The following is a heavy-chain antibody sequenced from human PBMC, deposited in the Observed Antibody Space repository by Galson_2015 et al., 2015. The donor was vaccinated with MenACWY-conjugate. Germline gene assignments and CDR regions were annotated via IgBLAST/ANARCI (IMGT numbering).Heavy chain of an antibody. Sequence: SLRLSCAASGLTFSTYSMNWVRQAPGKGLEWVSYISSSSSTIYYADSVKGRFTISRDNAKNSLYLQMNTLRDEDTAVYYCARVPGYSYGYYDWWGQGTLATVSS. V-gene: IGHV3-48*02. CDR1: GLTFSTYS. J-gene: IGHJ4*02. D-gene: IGHD5-18*01. CDR3: ARVPGYSYGYYDW. CDR2: ISSSSSTI.